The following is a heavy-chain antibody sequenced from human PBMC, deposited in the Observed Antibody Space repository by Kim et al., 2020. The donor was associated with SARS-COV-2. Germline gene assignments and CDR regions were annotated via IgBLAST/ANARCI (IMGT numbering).Heavy chain of an antibody. V-gene: IGHV3-23*01. CDR1: GFSFNKLA. CDR3: AKDPMATISFPEYFQN. D-gene: IGHD5-12*01. J-gene: IGHJ1*01. CDR2: ISRDGIKT. Sequence: GGSLRLSCAASGFSFNKLAMSWVRQAPGKGLEWVSTISRDGIKTYYADSVEGHFAISRDDSKNMVYLQINSLRADDTAIYYCAKDPMATISFPEYFQNWGTGTLVTVTS.